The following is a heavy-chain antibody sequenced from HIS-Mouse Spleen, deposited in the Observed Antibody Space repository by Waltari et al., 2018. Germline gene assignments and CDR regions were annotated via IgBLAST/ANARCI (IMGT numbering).Heavy chain of an antibody. CDR3: AREIPYSSSWYDWYFDL. V-gene: IGHV4-39*07. Sequence: QLQLQESGPGLVKPSETLSLTCTVSGGSISSSSYYWGWIRQPPGKGLEWIGSIYYSGSTDYSPRRKSRVTISVDTSKNQFSLKLSSVTAADTAVYYCAREIPYSSSWYDWYFDLWGRGTLVTVSS. CDR1: GGSISSSSYY. J-gene: IGHJ2*01. D-gene: IGHD6-13*01. CDR2: IYYSGST.